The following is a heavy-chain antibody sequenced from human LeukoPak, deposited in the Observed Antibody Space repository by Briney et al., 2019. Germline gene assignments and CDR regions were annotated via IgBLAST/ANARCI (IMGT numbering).Heavy chain of an antibody. V-gene: IGHV1-2*04. CDR1: GYSFTDYF. Sequence: ASVKVSCKSSGYSFTDYFIHWVRQAPGQGPEWMGCINTYSGGAHYAQKFKGWVSLTRDTSSDTAFMELSSLRSDATAIYYCAKSDCGSDGCKLLNYWGQGTLVIASS. D-gene: IGHD2-21*01. CDR3: AKSDCGSDGCKLLNY. J-gene: IGHJ4*02. CDR2: INTYSGGA.